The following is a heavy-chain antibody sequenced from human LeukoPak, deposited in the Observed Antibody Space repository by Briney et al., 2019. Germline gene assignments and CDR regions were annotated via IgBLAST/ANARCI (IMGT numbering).Heavy chain of an antibody. CDR3: AKRGVVIRVILVGFHKEAYYFDC. V-gene: IGHV3-23*01. J-gene: IGHJ4*02. CDR2: ISDRGSRT. D-gene: IGHD3-22*01. Sequence: GGSLRLSCAVSGITLSNYGMSWVRQAPGKGLEWVAGISDRGSRTNYADSVKGRFTISTDHPKNTLYLQMNSLRAEDTAVYFCAKRGVVIRVILVGFHKEAYYFDCWGQGALVTVSS. CDR1: GITLSNYG.